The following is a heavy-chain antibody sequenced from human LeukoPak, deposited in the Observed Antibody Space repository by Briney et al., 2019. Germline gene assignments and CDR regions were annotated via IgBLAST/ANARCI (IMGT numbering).Heavy chain of an antibody. CDR3: ARRFYDSSAYYDFGY. CDR2: IRYDKGNK. D-gene: IGHD3-22*01. CDR1: GFTFSSYE. Sequence: GGSLRLSCAASGFTFSSYEMNWVRQAPGKGLEWVAFIRYDKGNKFYADSVKGRFTISRDNSKNTLYLQMNSLRAEDTAVYYCARRFYDSSAYYDFGYWGQGTLVTVSS. J-gene: IGHJ4*02. V-gene: IGHV3-30*02.